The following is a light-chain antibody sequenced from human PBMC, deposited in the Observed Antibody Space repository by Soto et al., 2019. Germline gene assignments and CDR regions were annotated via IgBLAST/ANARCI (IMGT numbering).Light chain of an antibody. Sequence: EIVLTQSPATLSLSPGERATLSCRASESVSTYLAWYQQKPGQAPRLLMYDASNRVAGIPGRFCGSGSGTDFTLTISGLEPEDFAVYYCQQRSNWPLTFGGGTKVDIK. J-gene: IGKJ4*01. CDR1: ESVSTY. V-gene: IGKV3-11*01. CDR2: DAS. CDR3: QQRSNWPLT.